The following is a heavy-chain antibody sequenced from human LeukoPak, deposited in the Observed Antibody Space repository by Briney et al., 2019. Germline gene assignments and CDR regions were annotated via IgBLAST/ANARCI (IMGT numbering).Heavy chain of an antibody. J-gene: IGHJ6*03. CDR2: ISGSGGST. D-gene: IGHD2-2*01. V-gene: IGHV3-23*01. CDR3: AKPSPLGYCSSTSCYSSSVHYYYYMDV. Sequence: GGSLRLSCAASGFTFSSYAMSWVRQAPGKGLEWVSAISGSGGSTYYADSVKGRFTISRDNSKNTLYLQMNSLRAEDTAVYYCAKPSPLGYCSSTSCYSSSVHYYYYMDVWGKGTTVTVS. CDR1: GFTFSSYA.